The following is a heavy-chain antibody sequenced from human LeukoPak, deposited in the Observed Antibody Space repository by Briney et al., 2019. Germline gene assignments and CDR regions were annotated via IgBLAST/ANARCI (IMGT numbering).Heavy chain of an antibody. CDR2: ISASGGST. CDR1: GFTFSSYA. V-gene: IGHV3-23*01. CDR3: AKDRVPLAARPLHFDY. D-gene: IGHD6-6*01. J-gene: IGHJ4*02. Sequence: PGGTLRLSCAASGFTFSSYAMSWVRQAPGKGLEWVSVISASGGSTYYADSVKGRFTISRDNSKNTLYLQMNSLRAEDTAVYYCAKDRVPLAARPLHFDYWGQGTLVTVSS.